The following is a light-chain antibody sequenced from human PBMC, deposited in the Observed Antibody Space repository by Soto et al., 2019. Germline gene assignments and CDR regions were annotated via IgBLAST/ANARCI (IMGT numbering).Light chain of an antibody. V-gene: IGKV1-5*03. CDR2: KAS. J-gene: IGKJ2*01. CDR3: QQYETYYT. CDR1: QSITTW. Sequence: DIQMTQSPSILSASVGDRVTITCRASQSITTWLAWYQQKPGKAPNLLIYKASNLETGVPSRFSGSGSGTEFTLTISGLQRDDFATYYCQQYETYYTFSQGTTLEIK.